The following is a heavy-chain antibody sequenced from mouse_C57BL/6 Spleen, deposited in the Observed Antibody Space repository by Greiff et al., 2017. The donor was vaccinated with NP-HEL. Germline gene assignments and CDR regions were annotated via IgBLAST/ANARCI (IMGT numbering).Heavy chain of an antibody. CDR2: ISDGGSYT. CDR1: GFTFSSYA. CDR3: AREGAYDPWFAY. D-gene: IGHD2-3*01. J-gene: IGHJ3*01. V-gene: IGHV5-4*01. Sequence: EVNVVESGGGLVKPGGSLKLSCAASGFTFSSYAMSWVRQTPEKRLEWVATISDGGSYTYYPDNVKGRFTISRDNAKNNLYLQMSHLKSEDTAMYYCAREGAYDPWFAYWGQGTLVTVSA.